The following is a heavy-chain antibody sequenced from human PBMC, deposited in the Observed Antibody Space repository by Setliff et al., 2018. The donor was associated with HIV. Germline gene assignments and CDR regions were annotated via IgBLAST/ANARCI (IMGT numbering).Heavy chain of an antibody. CDR3: ARQPPLSVLQVWFDDY. D-gene: IGHD3-10*01. Sequence: KPSETLSLTCDVSGFSITDGFYWAWIRQSPGKGLEWIGSINHSGSTYCTPSLKSRVTMSVDTSKNHFSLKLSSVTAADTAMYFCARQPPLSVLQVWFDDYRGQGTLVTVSS. CDR2: INHSGST. V-gene: IGHV4-38-2*01. CDR1: GFSITDGFY. J-gene: IGHJ4*02.